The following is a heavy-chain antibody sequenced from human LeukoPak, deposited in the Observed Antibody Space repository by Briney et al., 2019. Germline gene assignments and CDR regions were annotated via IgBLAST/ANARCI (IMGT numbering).Heavy chain of an antibody. J-gene: IGHJ4*02. D-gene: IGHD2-15*01. CDR3: ARDEYCSADTCNYFDY. Sequence: SETLSLACAVSGYSIRRGYYWAWIRPSPGKGLEWIGSVYHTGRTYYNPSLKSRVTISVVTSKDQFSLRLTSVTAADTAVYYCARDEYCSADTCNYFDYWGRGILVTVSS. CDR1: GYSIRRGYY. CDR2: VYHTGRT. V-gene: IGHV4-38-2*02.